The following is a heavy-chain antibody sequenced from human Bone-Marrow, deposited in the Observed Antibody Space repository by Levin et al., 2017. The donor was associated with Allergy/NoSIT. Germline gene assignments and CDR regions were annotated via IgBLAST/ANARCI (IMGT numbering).Heavy chain of an antibody. J-gene: IGHJ6*02. CDR1: GVSFTNYY. V-gene: IGHV4-59*01. D-gene: IGHD2-21*02. CDR2: LQSSKYT. CDR3: AGAYCGGDCYMRDYFYFGVDV. Sequence: SETLSLTCAVSGVSFTNYYWNWIRQSPGKKLEWIACLQSSKYTKSNPSREGRVTMSVDTSKSQVSLRLSSVTAADTAVYYCAGAYCGGDCYMRDYFYFGVDVWGQGTTVTVSS.